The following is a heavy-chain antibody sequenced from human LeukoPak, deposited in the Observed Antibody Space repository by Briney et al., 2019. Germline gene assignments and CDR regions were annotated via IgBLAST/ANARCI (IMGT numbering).Heavy chain of an antibody. CDR1: GFTFSSYE. D-gene: IGHD3-22*01. Sequence: GGSLRLSCAASGFTFSSYEMNWVRQAPGKGLEWISYISSSGSSISYADSVKGRFTISRDNAKNSLYLQMNSLRAEGTAVYYCARARGSGYYFDYWGQGTLVTVSS. CDR3: ARARGSGYYFDY. V-gene: IGHV3-48*03. J-gene: IGHJ4*02. CDR2: ISSSGSSI.